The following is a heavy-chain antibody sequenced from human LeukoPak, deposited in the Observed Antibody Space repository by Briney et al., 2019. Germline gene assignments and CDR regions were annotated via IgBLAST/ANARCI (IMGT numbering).Heavy chain of an antibody. CDR2: IYNSGST. J-gene: IGHJ2*01. V-gene: IGHV4-61*01. Sequence: SETLSLTCTVSGGSVSSGSYYWSWIRQPPGKELEWIGYIYNSGSTNYSPSLKSRVTISVDTSKNQFSLKLSSVTAADRAVYYCARGRWYFDLWGRGTLVTVSS. CDR3: ARGRWYFDL. CDR1: GGSVSSGSYY.